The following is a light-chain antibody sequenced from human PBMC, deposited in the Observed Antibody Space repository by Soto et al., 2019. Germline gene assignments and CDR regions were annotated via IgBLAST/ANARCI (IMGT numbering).Light chain of an antibody. Sequence: QSVLTQPPSVSAAPGQRVTISCSGTSSNIGNNYVSWYQQLPGTAPKVLIYDNNKRPSGIPDRFSGSKSGTSATLGITGLQTGDEAHYYCGTWDINLSAAVFGGGTKLTVL. CDR2: DNN. CDR3: GTWDINLSAAV. V-gene: IGLV1-51*01. CDR1: SSNIGNNY. J-gene: IGLJ2*01.